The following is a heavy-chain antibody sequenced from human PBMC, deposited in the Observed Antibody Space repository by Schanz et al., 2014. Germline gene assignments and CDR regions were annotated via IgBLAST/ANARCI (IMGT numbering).Heavy chain of an antibody. Sequence: EVQLLESGGGLVQPGGSLRLSCAASGFTFSSYAMSWVRQAPGRGLEWLSSISTSGTYMYIADSLKGRLTNSRDDAKKSMYLQMNNLRAEDTAVYYCVRVSFADPRLYRGMDRDIDYWGQGTLVTVSS. CDR2: ISTSGTYM. D-gene: IGHD5-18*01. J-gene: IGHJ4*02. V-gene: IGHV3-21*01. CDR1: GFTFSSYA. CDR3: VRVSFADPRLYRGMDRDIDY.